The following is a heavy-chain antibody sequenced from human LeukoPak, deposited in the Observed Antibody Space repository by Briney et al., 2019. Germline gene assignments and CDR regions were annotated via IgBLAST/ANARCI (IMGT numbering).Heavy chain of an antibody. CDR2: IILIFGTA. Sequence: SVKVSCKASGGTFSSYAISWVRQAPGQGLEWMGGIILIFGTANYAQKFQGRVTITTDESTSTAYMELSSLRSEDTAVYYCASLYLNTVTTTLYYMDVWGKGTTVTVSS. CDR3: ASLYLNTVTTTLYYMDV. CDR1: GGTFSSYA. V-gene: IGHV1-69*05. D-gene: IGHD4-11*01. J-gene: IGHJ6*03.